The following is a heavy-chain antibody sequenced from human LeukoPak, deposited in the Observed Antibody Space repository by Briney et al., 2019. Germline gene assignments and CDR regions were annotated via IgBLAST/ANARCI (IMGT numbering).Heavy chain of an antibody. CDR1: VSFFTSYW. V-gene: IGHV5-51*01. Sequence: GASLQFSSKGTVSFFTSYWIGCLRQLAGKVLEWMGIIYPGDSDTRYSSSFEGQVTISADKSISTAYLQWSRLKASDTVIYCCARNPGTTGANWFDGWGQGTLVTVS. D-gene: IGHD1-1*01. CDR2: IYPGDSDT. J-gene: IGHJ5*02. CDR3: ARNPGTTGANWFDG.